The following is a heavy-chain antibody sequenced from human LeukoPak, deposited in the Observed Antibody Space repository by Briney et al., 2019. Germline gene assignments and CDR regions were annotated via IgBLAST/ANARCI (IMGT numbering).Heavy chain of an antibody. CDR1: GDSLTDLS. CDR3: ETGASTAMRGLDV. CDR2: SDLEDGET. D-gene: IGHD2-2*01. J-gene: IGHJ6*02. Sequence: ASVKVSCKVSGDSLTDLSMHWVRQAPGKGLEWMGGSDLEDGETVYAQKFEDRLIVTEDTSTGTAYMELRSLTSEDTALYYCETGASTAMRGLDVWGQGTTVTVSS. V-gene: IGHV1-24*01.